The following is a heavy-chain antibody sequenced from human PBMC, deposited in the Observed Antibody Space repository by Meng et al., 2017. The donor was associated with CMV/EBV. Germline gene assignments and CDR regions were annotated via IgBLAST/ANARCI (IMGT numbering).Heavy chain of an antibody. J-gene: IGHJ4*02. CDR1: GFSLSSSGVG. Sequence: CTFSGFSLSSSGVGVGWIRQPPGKALEWLALIYWNDDKRYSPSLKSRLTITKDTSKNQVVLTMTNMDPVDTATYYCAHSKDWGFFDYWGQGTLVTVSS. CDR2: IYWNDDK. D-gene: IGHD3-16*01. CDR3: AHSKDWGFFDY. V-gene: IGHV2-5*01.